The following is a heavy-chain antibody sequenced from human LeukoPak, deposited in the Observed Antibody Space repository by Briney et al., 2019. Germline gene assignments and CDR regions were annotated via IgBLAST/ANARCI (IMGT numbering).Heavy chain of an antibody. CDR3: ARDWDYGDYINAFDI. CDR1: GGTFSSYA. D-gene: IGHD4-17*01. J-gene: IGHJ3*02. Sequence: SVKVSCKASGGTFSSYAISWVRQAPGQGLEWVGGIIPIFGTANYAQKFQGRVTITADESTSTAYMELSSLRSEDTAVYYCARDWDYGDYINAFDIWGQGTMVTVSS. V-gene: IGHV1-69*13. CDR2: IIPIFGTA.